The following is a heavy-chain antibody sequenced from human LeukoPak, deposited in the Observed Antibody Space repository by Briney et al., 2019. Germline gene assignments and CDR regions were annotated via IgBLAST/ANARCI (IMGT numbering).Heavy chain of an antibody. CDR1: GFTFSSYS. CDR3: ARDRGGKWELLGAFDI. D-gene: IGHD1-26*01. J-gene: IGHJ3*02. V-gene: IGHV3-21*01. Sequence: PGGSLRLSCAASGFTFSSYSMSWVRQAPGKGLEWVSSISSSSSYIYYADSVKGRFTISRDNAKNSQYLQMNSLRAEDTAVYYCARDRGGKWELLGAFDIWGQGTMVTVSS. CDR2: ISSSSSYI.